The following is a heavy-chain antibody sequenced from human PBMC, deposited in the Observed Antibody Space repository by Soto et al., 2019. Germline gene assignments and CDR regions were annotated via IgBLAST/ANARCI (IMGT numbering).Heavy chain of an antibody. CDR3: ARRESTTAFNWFDP. CDR1: GVTFSSYA. CDR2: IIPIFGTA. J-gene: IGHJ5*02. D-gene: IGHD4-4*01. Sequence: SVKVSCKASGVTFSSYAISWVRQAPGQGLEWMGGIIPIFGTANYAQKFQGRVTITADESTSTAYMELSSLRSEDTAVYYCARRESTTAFNWFDPWGQGTLVTVSS. V-gene: IGHV1-69*13.